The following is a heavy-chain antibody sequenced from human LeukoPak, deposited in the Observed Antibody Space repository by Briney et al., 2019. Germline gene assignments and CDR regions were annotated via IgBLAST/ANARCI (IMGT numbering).Heavy chain of an antibody. CDR2: IYSGGST. CDR1: GFTASTNY. V-gene: IGHV3-53*01. CDR3: AREDSGSYYEFDY. Sequence: GGSLRLSCAASGFTASTNYMSWVRQAPGKGLEWVSVIYSGGSTYYADSVKGRFTISRDNSKNTLYLQMNGLRAEDTAVYYCAREDSGSYYEFDYWGQGTLVTVSS. J-gene: IGHJ4*02. D-gene: IGHD1-26*01.